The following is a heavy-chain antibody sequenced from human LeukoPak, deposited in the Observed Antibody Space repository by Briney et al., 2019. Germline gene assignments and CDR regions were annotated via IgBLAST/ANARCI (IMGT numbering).Heavy chain of an antibody. Sequence: PGGSLRLSCAAPGFTFSSYAMSWVRQAPGKGLEWVSGVSGSGGSTYYADSVKGRFTISRDNSKNTLYLQMNSLRAEDTAVYYCAKDLDIVATITGNWGQGTLVTDSS. CDR3: AKDLDIVATITGN. CDR2: VSGSGGST. D-gene: IGHD5-12*01. CDR1: GFTFSSYA. J-gene: IGHJ4*02. V-gene: IGHV3-23*01.